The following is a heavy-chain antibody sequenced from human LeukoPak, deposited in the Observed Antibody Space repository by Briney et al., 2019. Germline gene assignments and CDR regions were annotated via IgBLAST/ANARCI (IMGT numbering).Heavy chain of an antibody. V-gene: IGHV4-39*07. CDR1: GGSISSRSYS. CDR3: AKGYTKGVNQEVWLDP. D-gene: IGHD2-8*01. CDR2: MYYTGNT. J-gene: IGHJ5*02. Sequence: SETLSLTCTVSGGSISSRSYSWGWIRQPPGKGLEWIGSMYYTGNTDYNPSLKSRLTMSVDTSKNQFSLKLSSVTAADTAVYFCAKGYTKGVNQEVWLDPWGQGTLVTVSS.